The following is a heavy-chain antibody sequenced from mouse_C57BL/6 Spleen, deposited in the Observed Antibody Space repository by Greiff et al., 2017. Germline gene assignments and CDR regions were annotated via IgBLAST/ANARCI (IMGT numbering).Heavy chain of an antibody. D-gene: IGHD2-14*01. V-gene: IGHV5-6*01. J-gene: IGHJ2*01. CDR3: ARHRGGYPYFDY. CDR2: ISSGGSYT. CDR1: GFTFSSYG. Sequence: EVKLQESGGDLVKPGGSLKLSCAASGFTFSSYGMSWVRQTPDKRLEWVATISSGGSYTYYPDSVKGRFTISRDNAKNTLYLQMSSLKSEDTAMYYCARHRGGYPYFDYWGQGTTLTVSS.